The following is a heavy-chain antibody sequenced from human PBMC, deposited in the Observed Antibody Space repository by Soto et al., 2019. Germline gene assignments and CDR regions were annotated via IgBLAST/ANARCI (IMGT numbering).Heavy chain of an antibody. V-gene: IGHV1-69*13. D-gene: IGHD2-15*01. CDR1: GGTFSSYA. Sequence: SVKVSCKASGGTFSSYAISWVRQAPGQGLEWMGGIIPIFGTANYAQKFQGRVTITADESTSTAYMELSSLRSEDTAVYYCARGTKYKYCSGGSCYFDYWGQGTLVTVSS. J-gene: IGHJ4*02. CDR2: IIPIFGTA. CDR3: ARGTKYKYCSGGSCYFDY.